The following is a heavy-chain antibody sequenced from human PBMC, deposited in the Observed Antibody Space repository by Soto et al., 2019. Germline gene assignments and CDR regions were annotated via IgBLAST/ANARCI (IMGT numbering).Heavy chain of an antibody. J-gene: IGHJ4*02. CDR3: ARDPYGTVTKPFEY. V-gene: IGHV3-30-3*01. CDR2: ISYDGSNK. Sequence: QVQLVESGGGVVQPGRSLRLSCAASGFTFSSYAMHWVRQAPGKGLEWVAVISYDGSNKDYADSVKGRFTISRDNSKNTLYLHMNSLRVEDTAVYYCARDPYGTVTKPFEYWGQGTLVTVSS. D-gene: IGHD4-17*01. CDR1: GFTFSSYA.